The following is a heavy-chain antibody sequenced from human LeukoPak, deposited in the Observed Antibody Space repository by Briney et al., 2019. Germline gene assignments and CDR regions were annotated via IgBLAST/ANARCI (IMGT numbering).Heavy chain of an antibody. CDR1: GYTFTSYG. J-gene: IGHJ3*02. V-gene: IGHV1-18*01. CDR3: AREERDDYGDSTHAFDI. Sequence: ASVKVSCTASGYTFTSYGISWARQAPGQGLEWMGWISAYNGNTNYAQKLQGRVTMTTDTSTSTAYMELRSLRSDDTAVYYCAREERDDYGDSTHAFDIWGQGTMVTVSS. D-gene: IGHD4-17*01. CDR2: ISAYNGNT.